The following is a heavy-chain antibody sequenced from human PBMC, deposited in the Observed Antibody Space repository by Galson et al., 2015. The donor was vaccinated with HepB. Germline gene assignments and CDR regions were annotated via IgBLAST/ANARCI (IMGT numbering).Heavy chain of an antibody. Sequence: SLRLSCAASGLTLSEHFMDWVRQAPGKGLEWVGRSRNKVSGYSTEYAASVKGRFTISRDDSKSSLYLQMNSLKTEDSAVYYCTRPCPHSRNCGMDVWGQGTTVTVSS. CDR2: SRNKVSGYST. D-gene: IGHD6-13*01. V-gene: IGHV3-72*01. CDR1: GLTLSEHF. CDR3: TRPCPHSRNCGMDV. J-gene: IGHJ6*02.